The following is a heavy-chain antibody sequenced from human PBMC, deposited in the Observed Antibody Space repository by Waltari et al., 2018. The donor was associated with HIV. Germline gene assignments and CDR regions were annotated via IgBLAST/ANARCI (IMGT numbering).Heavy chain of an antibody. J-gene: IGHJ4*02. CDR2: IYYSGST. D-gene: IGHD3-22*01. Sequence: QLQLQESGPGLVKPSETLSLTCTVSGGSISSSSYYWGWIRQPPGKGLEWIGSIYYSGSTYYNPSLKSRVTISVDTSKNQFSLKLSSVTAADTAVYYCARPYYYDSSGWVFDYWGQGTLVTVSS. V-gene: IGHV4-39*01. CDR3: ARPYYYDSSGWVFDY. CDR1: GGSISSSSYY.